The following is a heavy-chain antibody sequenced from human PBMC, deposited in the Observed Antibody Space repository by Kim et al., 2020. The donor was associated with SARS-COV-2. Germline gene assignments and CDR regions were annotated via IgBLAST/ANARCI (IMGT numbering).Heavy chain of an antibody. J-gene: IGHJ3*02. CDR1: GFTFSSYA. D-gene: IGHD3-3*01. V-gene: IGHV3-30-3*01. CDR2: ISYDGSNK. CDR3: AKVTAYYDFWSGLDI. Sequence: GGSLRLSCAASGFTFSSYAMHWVRQAPGKGLEWVAVISYDGSNKYYADSVKGRFTISRDNSKNTLYLQMNSLRAEDTAVYYCAKVTAYYDFWSGLDIWG.